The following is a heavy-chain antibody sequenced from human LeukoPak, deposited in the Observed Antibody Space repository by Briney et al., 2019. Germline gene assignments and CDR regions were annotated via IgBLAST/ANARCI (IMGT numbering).Heavy chain of an antibody. D-gene: IGHD2-2*01. J-gene: IGHJ4*02. V-gene: IGHV3-30*04. CDR2: ISYDGSNK. CDR3: ARDPRDCSSTSCGYLDY. Sequence: WRSLRLSCAASGFTFSSYAMHWVRQAPGKGLEWVAVISYDGSNKYYADSVKGRFTISRDNSKNTLYLQMNSLRAEDTAVYYCARDPRDCSSTSCGYLDYWGQGTLVTVSS. CDR1: GFTFSSYA.